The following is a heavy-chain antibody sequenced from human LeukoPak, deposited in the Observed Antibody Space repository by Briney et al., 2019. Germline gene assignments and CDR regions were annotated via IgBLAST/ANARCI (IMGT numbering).Heavy chain of an antibody. D-gene: IGHD3-22*01. CDR2: ITDSGGST. V-gene: IGHV3-23*01. CDR1: AFTFSSYA. CDR3: AKGSSGSRPYYFDY. Sequence: GGSLRLSCAASAFTFSSYAMSWVRQAPGEGLEWVSAITDSGGSTYYSDSVKGRFTISRDNSKNTLYLQMNTLRAEDTAIYYCAKGSSGSRPYYFDYWGQGTLVTVSS. J-gene: IGHJ4*02.